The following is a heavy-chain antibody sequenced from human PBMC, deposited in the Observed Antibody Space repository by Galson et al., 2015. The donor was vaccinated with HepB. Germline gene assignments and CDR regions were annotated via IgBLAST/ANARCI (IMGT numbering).Heavy chain of an antibody. CDR3: ARGLDTAMRGGFDY. CDR2: INHSGST. J-gene: IGHJ4*02. D-gene: IGHD5-18*01. CDR1: GGSFSGYY. V-gene: IGHV4-34*01. Sequence: SETLSLTCAVYGGSFSGYYWSWIRQPPGKGLEWIGEINHSGSTNYNPSLKSRVTISVDTSKNQFSLKLSSVTAADTAVYYCARGLDTAMRGGFDYWGQGTLVTVSS.